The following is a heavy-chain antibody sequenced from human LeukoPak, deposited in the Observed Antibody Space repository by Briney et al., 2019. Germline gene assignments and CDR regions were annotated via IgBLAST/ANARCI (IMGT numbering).Heavy chain of an antibody. CDR2: INPSGGST. CDR3: ARGQPLARFYSSGWGFSDY. D-gene: IGHD6-19*01. V-gene: IGHV1-46*01. CDR1: GYTFTSYY. Sequence: AASVKVSCKASGYTFTSYYMHWVRQAPGQGLEWMGIINPSGGSTSYAQKFQGRVTMTRDTSTSTVYMELSSLRSEDTAVYYCARGQPLARFYSSGWGFSDYWGQGTLVTVSS. J-gene: IGHJ4*02.